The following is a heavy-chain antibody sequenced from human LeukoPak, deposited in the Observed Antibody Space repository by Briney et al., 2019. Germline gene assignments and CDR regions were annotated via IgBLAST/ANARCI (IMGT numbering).Heavy chain of an antibody. CDR1: GGSISSGGYY. J-gene: IGHJ6*01. Sequence: SQTLSLTCTVSGGSISSGGYYWSWIRQHPGKGLERIGYIYYSGSTYYNPSLKSRVTISVDTSKNQFSLKLSSVTAADTAVYYCARHSGSGYYFYFYTMDVWGQGATVTVSS. V-gene: IGHV4-31*03. CDR3: ARHSGSGYYFYFYTMDV. D-gene: IGHD1-26*01. CDR2: IYYSGST.